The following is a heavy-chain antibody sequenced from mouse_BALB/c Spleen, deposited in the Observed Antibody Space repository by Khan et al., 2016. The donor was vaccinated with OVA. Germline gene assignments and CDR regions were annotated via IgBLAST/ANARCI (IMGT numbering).Heavy chain of an antibody. CDR3: AGWGYSVFSY. Sequence: QVRLQQSGPELVKPGASLKVSCKASGYTFSDYVIGWVKKRTRQGLEWIGDIFPGGGAPYYNQKFKDKATLTADKSSSTAYMQLSSLTSEDSAVYFCAGWGYSVFSYWGQGTLVTVSA. CDR2: IFPGGGAP. V-gene: IGHV1-81*01. CDR1: GYTFSDYV. D-gene: IGHD2-14*01. J-gene: IGHJ3*01.